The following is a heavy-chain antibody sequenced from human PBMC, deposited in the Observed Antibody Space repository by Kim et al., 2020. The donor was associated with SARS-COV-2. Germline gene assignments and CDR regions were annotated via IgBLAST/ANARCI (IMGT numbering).Heavy chain of an antibody. J-gene: IGHJ4*02. V-gene: IGHV3-74*01. D-gene: IGHD3-9*01. Sequence: GGSLRLSCAASGFTFSSYWMHWVRQAPGKGLVWVSRINSDGSSTSYADSVKGRFTISRDNAKNTLYLQMNSLRAEDTAVYYCARDSSGYYDILTGQIEREKRDFDYWGQGTLVTVSS. CDR3: ARDSSGYYDILTGQIEREKRDFDY. CDR1: GFTFSSYW. CDR2: INSDGSST.